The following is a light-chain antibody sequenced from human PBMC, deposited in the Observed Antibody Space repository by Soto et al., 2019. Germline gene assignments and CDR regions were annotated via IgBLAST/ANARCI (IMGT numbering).Light chain of an antibody. CDR1: QDVSSW. CDR2: GAS. CDR3: QQYGSSPIT. V-gene: IGKV3-20*01. Sequence: TQSPSTLSASVGDRVTITCRANQDVSSWLAWYQQKPGQAPRLLIYGASSRATGIPDRFSGSGSGTDFTLTISRLEPEDFAVYYCQQYGSSPITFGQGTRLEN. J-gene: IGKJ5*01.